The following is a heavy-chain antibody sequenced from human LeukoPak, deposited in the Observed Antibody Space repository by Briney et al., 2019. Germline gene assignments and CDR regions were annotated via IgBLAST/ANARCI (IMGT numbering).Heavy chain of an antibody. Sequence: PSETLSLTCTVSGGSISSGSYYWSWIRQPAGKRLESIGRVYTSGSTNYNPSLKSRVTISVDTYKHQFSLKLSSVTAADTAVYYCARGPSPDYYDSSGYYYFDYWGQGTLVTVSS. CDR2: VYTSGST. D-gene: IGHD3-22*01. J-gene: IGHJ4*02. V-gene: IGHV4-61*02. CDR1: GGSISSGSYY. CDR3: ARGPSPDYYDSSGYYYFDY.